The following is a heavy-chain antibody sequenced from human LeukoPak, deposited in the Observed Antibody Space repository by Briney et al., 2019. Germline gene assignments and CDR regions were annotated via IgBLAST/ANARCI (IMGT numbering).Heavy chain of an antibody. J-gene: IGHJ4*02. CDR1: GGSINSFY. CDR2: ISYSGIT. CDR3: ARGNAN. V-gene: IGHV4-59*01. Sequence: SETLSLICTVSGGSINSFYWSWIRQPPGKGLEWIGYISYSGITNYNPSLKSRVTISLDTSKNQFFLKLSSVTAADTALYYCARGNANWGQGTLVTVSS.